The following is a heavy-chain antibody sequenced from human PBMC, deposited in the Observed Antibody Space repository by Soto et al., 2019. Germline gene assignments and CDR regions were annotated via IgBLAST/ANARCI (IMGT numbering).Heavy chain of an antibody. CDR3: ARAPRQYCTGGKCYYFDY. D-gene: IGHD2-8*02. CDR1: GGSISSGGYS. Sequence: QLQLQESGSGLVKPSQTLSLTCAVSGGSISSGGYSWSWIRQPPGKGLEWIGYVYNGGSSYYNPSLRSRVTRSEAWSKNQFSLNLTSVTAADTAVYYCARAPRQYCTGGKCYYFDYWGQGILVTVSS. J-gene: IGHJ4*02. CDR2: VYNGGSS. V-gene: IGHV4-30-2*01.